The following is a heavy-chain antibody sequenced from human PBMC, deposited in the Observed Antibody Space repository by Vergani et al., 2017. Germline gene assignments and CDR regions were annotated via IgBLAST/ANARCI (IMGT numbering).Heavy chain of an antibody. J-gene: IGHJ5*02. Sequence: QVQLQESGPGLVKPSQTLSLTCTVSGGSISSGGYYWSWIRQLPGKGLEWIGYIYYSGSTYYNPSLKSRVTISVDTSKNHFSLKLSSVTAADTAVYYCARYQQGVTTGWFDPWGQGTLVSVSS. V-gene: IGHV4-31*03. D-gene: IGHD4-17*01. CDR2: IYYSGST. CDR1: GGSISSGGYY. CDR3: ARYQQGVTTGWFDP.